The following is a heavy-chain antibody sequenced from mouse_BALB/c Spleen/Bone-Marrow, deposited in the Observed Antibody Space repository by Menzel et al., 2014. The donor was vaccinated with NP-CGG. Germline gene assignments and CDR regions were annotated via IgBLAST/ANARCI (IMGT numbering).Heavy chain of an antibody. CDR1: GFTFNTYA. CDR2: IRSKSNNYAT. Sequence: EVMLVESGGGLVQPKGSLKLSCAASGFTFNTYAMNWVRQAPGKGLEWVARIRSKSNNYATYYADSVKDRSTISRDDSQSMLYLQMNNLKTEDTAMYYCVSHGSWFAYWGQGTLVTVSA. J-gene: IGHJ3*01. CDR3: VSHGSWFAY. V-gene: IGHV10-1*02.